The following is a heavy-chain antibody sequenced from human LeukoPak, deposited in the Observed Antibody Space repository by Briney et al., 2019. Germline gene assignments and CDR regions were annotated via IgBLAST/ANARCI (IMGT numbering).Heavy chain of an antibody. CDR3: AREYDRDGPSSDAFDI. CDR2: MYYSGST. D-gene: IGHD5-24*01. CDR1: GGSISIISYY. Sequence: KPSETLSLTCTVSGGSISIISYYWGWIHQPPGKGLEWIGSMYYSGSTYYNPSLKSRVTISVDTSKNQFSLKLSSVTAADTAMYYCAREYDRDGPSSDAFDIWGQGTMVTVSS. V-gene: IGHV4-39*07. J-gene: IGHJ3*02.